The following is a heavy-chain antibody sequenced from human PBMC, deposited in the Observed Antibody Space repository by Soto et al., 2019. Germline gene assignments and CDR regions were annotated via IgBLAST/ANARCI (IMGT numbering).Heavy chain of an antibody. CDR2: IYYSGST. CDR1: GGSISSSSYY. D-gene: IGHD6-19*01. J-gene: IGHJ4*02. CDR3: AGVRGWYVPAY. Sequence: QLQLQESGPGLVKPSETLSLTCTVSGGSISSSSYYWGWIRQPPGKGLEWIGSIYYSGSTYYNPSPRSRVPIAVDTSKTQSPLRRSSVPAPDPAGYSCAGVRGWYVPAYWGREPWSPSPQ. V-gene: IGHV4-39*01.